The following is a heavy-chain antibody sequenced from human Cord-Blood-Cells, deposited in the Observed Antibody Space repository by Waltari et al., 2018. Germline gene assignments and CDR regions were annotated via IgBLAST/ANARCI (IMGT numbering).Heavy chain of an antibody. J-gene: IGHJ6*02. Sequence: EVQLVETGGGLIQPGASLRLSGAASGFTAGRCYLRGVRHAPGKGLEWVSVIYSGGSTYYADSVKGRFTISRDNSKNTLYLQMNSLRAEDTAVYYCARDRSNYYYYYGMDVWGQGTTVTVSS. CDR3: ARDRSNYYYYYGMDV. V-gene: IGHV3-53*02. CDR1: GFTAGRCY. CDR2: IYSGGST. D-gene: IGHD4-4*01.